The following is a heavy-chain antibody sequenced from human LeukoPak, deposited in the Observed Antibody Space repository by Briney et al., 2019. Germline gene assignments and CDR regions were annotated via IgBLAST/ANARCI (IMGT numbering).Heavy chain of an antibody. CDR3: ARQHSSGNSYFDY. J-gene: IGHJ4*02. D-gene: IGHD3-22*01. CDR1: GGSFSGYY. Sequence: PSETLSLTCAVYGGSFSGYYWSWIRQPPGKGLEWIGYIHYSGNTNYNPSLKSRVTISVDTSKNQFSLKLTSVTAADTAVYYCARQHSSGNSYFDYWGQGTLVTVSS. CDR2: IHYSGNT. V-gene: IGHV4-59*08.